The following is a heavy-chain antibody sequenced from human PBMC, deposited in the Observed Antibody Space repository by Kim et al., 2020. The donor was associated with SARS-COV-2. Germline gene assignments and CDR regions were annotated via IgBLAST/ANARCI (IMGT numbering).Heavy chain of an antibody. CDR2: IDSDGNIT. D-gene: IGHD1-26*01. V-gene: IGHV3-74*03. CDR3: ARERREWDY. Sequence: GGSLRLSCAASGFPFSSYWMHWVRQAPGKGLVWVSRIDSDGNITTYADSVKGRFSISRDNAKNTLYLQMNSLRAEDTAVYYCARERREWDYWGQGTLVTVSS. J-gene: IGHJ4*02. CDR1: GFPFSSYW.